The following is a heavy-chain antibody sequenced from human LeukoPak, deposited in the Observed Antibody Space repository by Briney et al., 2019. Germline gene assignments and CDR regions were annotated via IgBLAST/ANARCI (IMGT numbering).Heavy chain of an antibody. D-gene: IGHD2-2*01. CDR1: GGTFSGYA. CDR3: ARVDIVVVPAALDNYYYMDV. V-gene: IGHV1-69*05. CDR2: IIPIFGTA. Sequence: SVKVSCKASGGTFSGYAISWVRQAPGQGLEWMGGIIPIFGTANYAQKFQGRVTITTDESTSTAYMELSSLRSEDTAVYYCARVDIVVVPAALDNYYYMDVWGKGTTVTVSS. J-gene: IGHJ6*03.